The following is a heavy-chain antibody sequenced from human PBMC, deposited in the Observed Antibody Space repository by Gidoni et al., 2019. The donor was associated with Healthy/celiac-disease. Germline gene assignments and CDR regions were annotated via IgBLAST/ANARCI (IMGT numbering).Heavy chain of an antibody. CDR3: ARGGKEQQLVHYYYMDV. V-gene: IGHV1-69*06. J-gene: IGHJ6*03. CDR2: ITPIFGTA. D-gene: IGHD6-13*01. Sequence: QVQLVQSGAAVQKAGSSVDGCCNASGGTFSRYAISRVRQAPGQGLEWMGGITPIFGTANYAQKFQGRVTMTADKSTSTAYMELSSLRSEDTAVYYCARGGKEQQLVHYYYMDVWGKGTTVTVSS. CDR1: GGTFSRYA.